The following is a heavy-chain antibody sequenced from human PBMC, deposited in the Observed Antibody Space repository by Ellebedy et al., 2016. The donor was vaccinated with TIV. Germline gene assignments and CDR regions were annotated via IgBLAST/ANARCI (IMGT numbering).Heavy chain of an antibody. CDR1: GFTFSSNW. V-gene: IGHV3-33*08. CDR2: IWYDGSNE. J-gene: IGHJ4*02. D-gene: IGHD6-13*01. CDR3: ERAVGTSGTGATY. Sequence: GESLKISCAASGFTFSSNWMHWVRQAPGKGLEWVAVIWYDGSNEYYADSVKGRFTISRDNSKNTLHLQMNSLRVEDTAVNYSERAVGTSGTGATYWGQGTLVSVSS.